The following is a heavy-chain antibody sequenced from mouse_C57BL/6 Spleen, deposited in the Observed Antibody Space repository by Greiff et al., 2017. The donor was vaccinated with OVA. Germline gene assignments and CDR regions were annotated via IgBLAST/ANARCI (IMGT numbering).Heavy chain of an antibody. J-gene: IGHJ1*03. Sequence: QVQLQQPGAELVKPGASVKMSCKASGYTFTSYWITWVKQRPGQGLEWIGDIYPGSGSTNYNEKFKSKATLTVDTSSSTAYMQLSSLTSEDSAVYYCARTLYGNWYFDVWGTGTTVTVSS. V-gene: IGHV1-55*01. CDR2: IYPGSGST. CDR3: ARTLYGNWYFDV. D-gene: IGHD2-1*01. CDR1: GYTFTSYW.